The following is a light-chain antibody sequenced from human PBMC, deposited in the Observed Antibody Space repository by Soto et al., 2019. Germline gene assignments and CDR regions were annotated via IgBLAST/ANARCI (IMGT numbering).Light chain of an antibody. CDR1: SSDVGSYNL. Sequence: QSALTQPASVSGSPGQSITISCTGTSSDVGSYNLVSWYQQHPGKAPKLMIYEGSKRPSGVSNRFSGSKSGNTASLTISGLQAEDEADYYCCSYAGSSTSLYVFGTGTKVTFL. CDR3: CSYAGSSTSLYV. CDR2: EGS. J-gene: IGLJ1*01. V-gene: IGLV2-23*01.